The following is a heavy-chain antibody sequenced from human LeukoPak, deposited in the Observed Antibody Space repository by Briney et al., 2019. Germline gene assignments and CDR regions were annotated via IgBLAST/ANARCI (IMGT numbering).Heavy chain of an antibody. CDR3: AREAVTIFGLVRTQTTKRPHRFDP. D-gene: IGHD3-3*01. Sequence: ASVKVSCKASGYTFTGYYMHWVRQATGQGLEWMGWMNPDSGNTGYAQKFQGRITMTRDVSTSTVYMELSSLRSEDTAVYYCAREAVTIFGLVRTQTTKRPHRFDPWGQGTLVTVSS. V-gene: IGHV1-8*02. CDR2: MNPDSGNT. CDR1: GYTFTGYY. J-gene: IGHJ5*02.